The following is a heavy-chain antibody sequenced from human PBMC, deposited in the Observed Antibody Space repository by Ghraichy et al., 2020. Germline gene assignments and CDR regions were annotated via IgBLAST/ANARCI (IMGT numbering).Heavy chain of an antibody. CDR1: GFIFNSYG. CDR3: ARGGSRFVEWRENGMDV. Sequence: GGSLKLSCAASGFIFNSYGMHWVRQAPGKGLEWLAITSHDESHKYYADSVEGRFSISRDNSMNTLHLEMSGLRLEDTAVYFCARGGSRFVEWRENGMDVWGQGTAVIVSS. CDR2: TSHDESHK. J-gene: IGHJ6*02. V-gene: IGHV3-30*03. D-gene: IGHD3-3*01.